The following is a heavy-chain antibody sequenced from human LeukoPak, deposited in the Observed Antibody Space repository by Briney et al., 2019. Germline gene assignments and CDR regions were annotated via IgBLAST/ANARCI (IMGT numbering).Heavy chain of an antibody. V-gene: IGHV4-39*01. J-gene: IGHJ4*02. CDR2: IYYNGTT. CDR3: ARHVEMATDYFDY. D-gene: IGHD5-24*01. Sequence: SETLSLTCTVSGGSISSSSYYWGWIRQPPGKGLQWIGSIYYNGTTYYNPSLKSRVIISVDTSKNQFSLKLSSVTAADTAVYYCARHVEMATDYFDYWGQGTLVTVSS. CDR1: GGSISSSSYY.